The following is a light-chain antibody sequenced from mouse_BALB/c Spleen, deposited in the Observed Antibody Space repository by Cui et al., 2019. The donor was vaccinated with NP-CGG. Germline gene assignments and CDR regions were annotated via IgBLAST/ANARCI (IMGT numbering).Light chain of an antibody. CDR2: GTN. V-gene: IGLV1*01. CDR3: ALWYSNHWV. Sequence: QAVLTDEPALTTSPGETVTLTCRSSTGAVTTSNYANWVQEKPDHLFTGLIGGTNNRAPGVPARFSGSLIGDKAALTITGAQTEDEAIYFCALWYSNHWVFGGGTKLTVL. CDR1: TGAVTTSNY. J-gene: IGLJ1*01.